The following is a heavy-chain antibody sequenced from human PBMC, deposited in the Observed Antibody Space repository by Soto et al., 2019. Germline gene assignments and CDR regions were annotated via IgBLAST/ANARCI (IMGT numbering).Heavy chain of an antibody. J-gene: IGHJ4*02. V-gene: IGHV5-51*01. D-gene: IGHD5-12*01. CDR3: ARRHDYSAEY. CDR2: IYPGDSDT. CDR1: GYSFTTYW. Sequence: KVSCKGSGYSFTTYWIGWVRQMPGKGLEWMGVIYPGDSDTRYNPSFQGQVTISADKSISTAYLQWSSLKASDTAIYYCARRHDYSAEYWGQGTLVTVSS.